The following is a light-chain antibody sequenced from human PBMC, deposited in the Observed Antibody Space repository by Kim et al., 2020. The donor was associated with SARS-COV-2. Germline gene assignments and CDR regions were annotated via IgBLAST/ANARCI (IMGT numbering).Light chain of an antibody. Sequence: DIQMTQSPSSLSASVGDRVTITCRASQDISRYLNWYQQKPGKAPKLLIYTASSLQSGVPSRFTGSGSETDFTLTISSLQPEDFATYYCQQNYSASRTFCQGTKVDIK. CDR2: TAS. CDR3: QQNYSASRT. CDR1: QDISRY. J-gene: IGKJ1*01. V-gene: IGKV1-39*01.